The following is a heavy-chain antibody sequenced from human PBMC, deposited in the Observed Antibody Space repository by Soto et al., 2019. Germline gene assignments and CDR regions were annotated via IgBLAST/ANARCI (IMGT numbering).Heavy chain of an antibody. CDR3: ARGGHDFWSGYYTPRAFDI. CDR1: GYTFTSYD. V-gene: IGHV1-8*01. Sequence: QVQLVQSGAEVKKPGASVKVSCKASGYTFTSYDINWVRQATGQGLEWMGWMNPNSGNTGYAQKFHGRVTMTRNTSISKAYMELSSLRSEDTAVYYCARGGHDFWSGYYTPRAFDIWGQGTMVTVSS. D-gene: IGHD3-3*01. CDR2: MNPNSGNT. J-gene: IGHJ3*02.